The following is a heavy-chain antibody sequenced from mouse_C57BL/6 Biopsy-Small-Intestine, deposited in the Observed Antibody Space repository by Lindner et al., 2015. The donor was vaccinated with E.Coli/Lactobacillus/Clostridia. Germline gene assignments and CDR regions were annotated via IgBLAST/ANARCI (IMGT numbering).Heavy chain of an antibody. J-gene: IGHJ4*01. Sequence: VQLQESGPELVKPGASVKISCKASGHSFSGYYINWVKQSPEKSLEWIGEINPSTGGITYNQKFKAKATLTVDRSSSTAYMQLKSLTSEDSAVYYCASPSITTEYWGQGTSVTVSS. D-gene: IGHD1-1*01. CDR3: ASPSITTEY. CDR2: INPSTGGI. V-gene: IGHV1-42*01. CDR1: GHSFSGYY.